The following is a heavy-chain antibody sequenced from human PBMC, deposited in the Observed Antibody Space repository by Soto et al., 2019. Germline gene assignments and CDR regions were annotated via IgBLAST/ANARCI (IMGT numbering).Heavy chain of an antibody. D-gene: IGHD1-7*01. Sequence: EVQLVESGGGLVKPGRSLRLSCTASGFTFGDYAMSWFRQAPGKGLEWVGFIRSKAYGGTTEYAASVKGRFTISRDDSKSIAYLQMNSLKTEDTAVYYCTRDLANPEYNWNSPEVYYYYYGMDVWGQGTTVTVSS. CDR3: TRDLANPEYNWNSPEVYYYYYGMDV. V-gene: IGHV3-49*05. J-gene: IGHJ6*02. CDR1: GFTFGDYA. CDR2: IRSKAYGGTT.